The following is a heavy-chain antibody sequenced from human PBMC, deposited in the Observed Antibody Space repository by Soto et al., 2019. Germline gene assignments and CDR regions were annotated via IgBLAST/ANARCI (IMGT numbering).Heavy chain of an antibody. CDR1: VGTFSTYA. CDR2: IIPFFGTT. Sequence: QVQLVQSGAEVKKPGSSVKVSCKASVGTFSTYAFSWVRQAPGQGLEWMGGIIPFFGTTNYAHNFQGRVTITADKSTSTAYMELSSLRSEDTAVYYCAKSVEMVSRDALDIWGQGTMVTVSS. CDR3: AKSVEMVSRDALDI. V-gene: IGHV1-69*06. J-gene: IGHJ3*02. D-gene: IGHD3-10*01.